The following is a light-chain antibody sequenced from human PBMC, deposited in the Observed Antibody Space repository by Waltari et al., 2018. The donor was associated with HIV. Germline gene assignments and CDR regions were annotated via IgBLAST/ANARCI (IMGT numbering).Light chain of an antibody. CDR1: QRVSSY. J-gene: IGKJ2*01. Sequence: EMVLTQSPATLSSSPGETAALPCRASQRVSSYLAWYPHNPGQAPRLLIYDASTRATGIPARFSGSGSGTDFTLTISSLEPEDFAVYYCQQRSNWPRYTFGQGTKLEIK. CDR2: DAS. CDR3: QQRSNWPRYT. V-gene: IGKV3-11*01.